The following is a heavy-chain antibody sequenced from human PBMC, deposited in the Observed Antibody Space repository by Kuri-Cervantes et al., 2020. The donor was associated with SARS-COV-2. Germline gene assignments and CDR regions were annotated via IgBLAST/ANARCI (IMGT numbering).Heavy chain of an antibody. V-gene: IGHV3-23*01. D-gene: IGHD2-15*01. CDR1: GFTFSSYA. J-gene: IGHJ6*02. CDR2: ISGSGGST. Sequence: GESLKISCAAPGFTFSSYAMSWVRQAPGKGLEWVSAISGSGGSTYYADSVKGRFTISKDNAKNSLYLQMNSLRAEDTAVYYCARDSIVVVVAATYSYYYGMDVWGQGTTVTVSS. CDR3: ARDSIVVVVAATYSYYYGMDV.